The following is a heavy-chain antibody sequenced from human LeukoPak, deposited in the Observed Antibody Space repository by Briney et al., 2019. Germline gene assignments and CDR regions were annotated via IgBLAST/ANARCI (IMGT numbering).Heavy chain of an antibody. CDR2: IYYSGST. J-gene: IGHJ3*02. CDR1: GGSISSGGYY. D-gene: IGHD3-22*01. Sequence: SETLSLTCTVSGGSISSGGYYWSWIRQHPGKGLEWIGYIYYSGSTYYNPSLKSRVTISVDASKNQFSLKLSAVTAADTAVYYCARDRREYYDSSGYYVLADAFDIWGQGTMVTVSS. V-gene: IGHV4-31*03. CDR3: ARDRREYYDSSGYYVLADAFDI.